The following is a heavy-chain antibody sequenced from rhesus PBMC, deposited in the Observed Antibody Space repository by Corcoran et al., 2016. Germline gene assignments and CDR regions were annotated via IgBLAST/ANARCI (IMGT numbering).Heavy chain of an antibody. J-gene: IGHJ5-2*02. Sequence: EVQLVQSGAEVKKPGASVKISCKASGYTFTDSSLHWVRQAPEKGLEWRGRVDPQDGEEIHAQTYQARVATNADTSTDTAYMGLSSLGSEDTAVYYCATGGGVWGRGVLVTVSS. CDR1: GYTFTDSS. V-gene: IGHV1-111*02. CDR3: ATGGGV. D-gene: IGHD3-9*01. CDR2: VDPQDGEE.